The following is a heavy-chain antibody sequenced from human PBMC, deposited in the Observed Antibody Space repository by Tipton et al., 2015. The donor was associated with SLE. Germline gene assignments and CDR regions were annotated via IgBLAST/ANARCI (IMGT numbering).Heavy chain of an antibody. Sequence: TLSLTCTVSGGSISSYYWSWIRQPAGKGLEWIGRIYTSGSTNYNPSLKRRVTMSVDTSTNQFSLKLSSVTAADTAVYYCASDGAMMVPRGSFDIWGQGTMVTVSS. CDR3: ASDGAMMVPRGSFDI. J-gene: IGHJ3*02. CDR2: IYTSGST. CDR1: GGSISSYY. D-gene: IGHD3-22*01. V-gene: IGHV4-4*07.